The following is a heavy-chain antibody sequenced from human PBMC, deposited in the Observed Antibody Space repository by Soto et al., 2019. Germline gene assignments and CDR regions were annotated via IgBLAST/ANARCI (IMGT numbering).Heavy chain of an antibody. D-gene: IGHD2-21*02. J-gene: IGHJ3*02. CDR1: GGTFSSYA. Sequence: QVQLVQSGAEVKKPGSSVKVSCKASGGTFSSYAISWVRQAPGQGLEWMGGIIPIFGTANYAQKFQGRVTITADESTSTAYMELSSLRSEDTAVYYCAREGHIVVVTATQDAFDIWGQGTMVTVSS. CDR3: AREGHIVVVTATQDAFDI. V-gene: IGHV1-69*12. CDR2: IIPIFGTA.